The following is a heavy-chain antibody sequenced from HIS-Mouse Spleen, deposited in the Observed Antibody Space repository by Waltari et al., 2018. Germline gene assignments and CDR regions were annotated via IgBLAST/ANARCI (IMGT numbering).Heavy chain of an antibody. D-gene: IGHD6-6*01. J-gene: IGHJ3*02. CDR2: ISYDGSNK. CDR3: ARGGIAARPKAFDI. Sequence: VQLVDSGGGLVQPGGSLRLSCSAPGLPFRSLASHWVRQAPGKGLEWVAVISYDGSNKYYADSVKGRFTISRDNSKNTLYLQMNSLRAEDTAVYYCARGGIAARPKAFDIWGQGTMVTVSS. V-gene: IGHV3-30*04. CDR1: GLPFRSLA.